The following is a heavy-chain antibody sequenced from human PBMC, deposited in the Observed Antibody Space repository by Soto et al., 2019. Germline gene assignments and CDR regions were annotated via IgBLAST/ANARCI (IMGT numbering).Heavy chain of an antibody. CDR3: AKSVYNWNDGFFDY. D-gene: IGHD1-1*01. J-gene: IGHJ4*02. CDR1: GFTFSTYG. CDR2: ISYDGNNK. V-gene: IGHV3-30*18. Sequence: QVQLVESGGGVVQPGRSLRLSCAASGFTFSTYGMHWVRQAPGKVLEWVAVISYDGNNKYYADSVKGRFTISRDTSKNTLYLQMSSLRAEDTAVYYCAKSVYNWNDGFFDYWGQGTLVTVSS.